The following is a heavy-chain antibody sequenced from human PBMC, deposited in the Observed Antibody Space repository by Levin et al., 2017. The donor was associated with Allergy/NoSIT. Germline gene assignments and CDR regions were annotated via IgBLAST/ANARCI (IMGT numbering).Heavy chain of an antibody. CDR3: AREPPAHPDFIGVAGTLDFDP. CDR2: ISSSGASI. J-gene: IGHJ5*02. Sequence: GGSLRLSCAASGFTFSPYTMNWVRQAPGKGLEWVSSISSSGASIYYADSVKGRFTISRDNAKNSLYLQMNSLTAEDTAVYYCAREPPAHPDFIGVAGTLDFDPWGQGTLVTVSS. D-gene: IGHD6-19*01. CDR1: GFTFSPYT. V-gene: IGHV3-21*01.